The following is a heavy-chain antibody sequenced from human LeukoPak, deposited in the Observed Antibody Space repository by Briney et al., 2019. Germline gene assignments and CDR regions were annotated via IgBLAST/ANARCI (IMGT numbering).Heavy chain of an antibody. J-gene: IGHJ4*02. CDR2: IYSGGST. D-gene: IGHD3-10*01. V-gene: IGHV3-53*01. CDR3: ARANDYYGSGSYSPFDY. Sequence: GGSLRLSCAASGFTVSSNYMSWVRQAPGKGLEWVSVIYSGGSTYYADSVKGRFTISRDNSKNTLYLQMNSLRAEDTAVYYCARANDYYGSGSYSPFDYWGQGTLVTVSS. CDR1: GFTVSSNY.